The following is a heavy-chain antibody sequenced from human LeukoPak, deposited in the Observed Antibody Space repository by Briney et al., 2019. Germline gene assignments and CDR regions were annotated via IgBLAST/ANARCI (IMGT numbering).Heavy chain of an antibody. D-gene: IGHD4-11*01. CDR1: GFTFSSYA. J-gene: IGHJ5*02. V-gene: IGHV3-64*01. CDR3: ARGGPTTPKYNWFDP. Sequence: GGSLRLSCAASGFTFSSYAMHWVRQAPGKGLEYVSAISSNGGSTYYANSVKGRFTISRDNSKNTLYLQMGSLRAEDMAVYYCARGGPTTPKYNWFDPWGQGTLVTVSS. CDR2: ISSNGGST.